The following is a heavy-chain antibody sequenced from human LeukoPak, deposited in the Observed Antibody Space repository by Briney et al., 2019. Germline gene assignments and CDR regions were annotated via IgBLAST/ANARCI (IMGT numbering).Heavy chain of an antibody. Sequence: GASVKVSCKTSGYTFTDSFINWVRQAPGQGLEWMGWINPYSGTTNYVQKFQGRVTMTRDMSTSTVYMELSSLRSEDTAVYYCARSAPYSSGYHRRAYDYWGQGTVVTVSS. V-gene: IGHV1-2*02. CDR2: INPYSGTT. J-gene: IGHJ4*01. CDR3: ARSAPYSSGYHRRAYDY. CDR1: GYTFTDSF. D-gene: IGHD3-22*01.